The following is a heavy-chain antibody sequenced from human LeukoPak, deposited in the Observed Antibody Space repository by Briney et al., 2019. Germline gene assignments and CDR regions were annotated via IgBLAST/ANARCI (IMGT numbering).Heavy chain of an antibody. Sequence: SETLSLTCTVSGGSISSGGYYWSWIRQPPGKGLEWIGEINHSGSTNYNPSLKSRVTISVDTSKNQFSLKLSSVTAADTAVYYCARGRSIFGVVIIDASYYYGMDVWGQGTTVTVSS. CDR2: INHSGST. J-gene: IGHJ6*02. CDR3: ARGRSIFGVVIIDASYYYGMDV. CDR1: GGSISSGGYY. V-gene: IGHV4-39*07. D-gene: IGHD3-3*01.